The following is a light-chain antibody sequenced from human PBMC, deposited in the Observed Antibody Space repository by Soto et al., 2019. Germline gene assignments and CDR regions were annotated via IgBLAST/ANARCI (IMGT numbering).Light chain of an antibody. V-gene: IGLV2-14*01. Sequence: QSVLTQPASVSGSPGQSITISCTGTTSDVGAYNYVSWYQQHPGKAPKLMIYEVTNRPSGVSDRFSGSKSGNTASLTISGLQAEDEADYYCTSYTVTSTWVFGGGTK. CDR2: EVT. J-gene: IGLJ3*02. CDR1: TSDVGAYNY. CDR3: TSYTVTSTWV.